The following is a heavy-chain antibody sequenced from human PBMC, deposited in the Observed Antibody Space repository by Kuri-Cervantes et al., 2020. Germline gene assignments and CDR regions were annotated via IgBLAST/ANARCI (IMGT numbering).Heavy chain of an antibody. V-gene: IGHV3-30*02. Sequence: GESLKISCAVSGFTFSSFGMHWVRHSPGKGLEWVAFIRYDGNIKFYADSVKGRFTISRDNSKNSLYLQMNRLRAEDTAVYYCARGGVSGHNRGDPKYYFDYWGQGTLVTVSS. CDR1: GFTFSSFG. D-gene: IGHD1-26*01. CDR3: ARGGVSGHNRGDPKYYFDY. CDR2: IRYDGNIK. J-gene: IGHJ4*02.